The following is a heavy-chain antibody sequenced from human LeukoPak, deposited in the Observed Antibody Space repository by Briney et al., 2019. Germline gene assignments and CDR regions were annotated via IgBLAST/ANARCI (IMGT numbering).Heavy chain of an antibody. Sequence: GASVKVSCKASGGTFSSYAISWVRQAPGQGLEWMGGIIPIFGTANYAQKFQGRVTITADESTSTAYMELSSLRSEDTAVYYCARDRGSGSYYPDYWGQGTLVTVSS. CDR2: IIPIFGTA. D-gene: IGHD1-26*01. J-gene: IGHJ4*02. CDR1: GGTFSSYA. CDR3: ARDRGSGSYYPDY. V-gene: IGHV1-69*13.